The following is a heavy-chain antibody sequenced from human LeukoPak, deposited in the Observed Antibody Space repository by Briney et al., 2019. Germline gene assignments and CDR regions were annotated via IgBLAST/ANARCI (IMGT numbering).Heavy chain of an antibody. CDR1: GFTFDDYG. CDR2: ISGSGTGT. V-gene: IGHV3-23*01. Sequence: KPGGSLRLSCAASGFTFDDYGMSWVRQAPGKGLEWVSAISGSGTGTYYADSVKGRFTISRDNSKNTLYLQMNSLRAEDTAVYYCAKEGGTGTRFDYWGQGTLVTVSS. D-gene: IGHD1-7*01. CDR3: AKEGGTGTRFDY. J-gene: IGHJ4*02.